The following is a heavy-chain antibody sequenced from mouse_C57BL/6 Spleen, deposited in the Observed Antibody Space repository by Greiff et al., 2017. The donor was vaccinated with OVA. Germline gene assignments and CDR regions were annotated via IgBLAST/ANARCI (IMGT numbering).Heavy chain of an antibody. V-gene: IGHV1-82*01. J-gene: IGHJ2*01. CDR2: IYPGDGDT. Sequence: VQLQESGPELVKPGASVKISCKASGYAFSSSWMNWVKQRPGKGLEWIGRIYPGDGDTNYNGKFKGKATLTADKSSSTAYMQLSSLTSEDSAVYFCAKESNYYGSPVPYDFDCWGQGTTLTVSS. D-gene: IGHD1-1*01. CDR3: AKESNYYGSPVPYDFDC. CDR1: GYAFSSSW.